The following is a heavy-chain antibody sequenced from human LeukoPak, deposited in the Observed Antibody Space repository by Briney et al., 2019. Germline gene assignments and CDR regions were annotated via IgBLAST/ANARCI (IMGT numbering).Heavy chain of an antibody. CDR3: ARIRPRNVVGAGADY. Sequence: PSETLSLTCTVSGGSISSYYWSWIRQPPGKGLEWIGYIYYSGSTNYNPSLKSRVTISVDTSKNQFSLKLSSVTAADTAVYYCARIRPRNVVGAGADYWGQGTLATVSS. V-gene: IGHV4-59*01. J-gene: IGHJ4*02. CDR1: GGSISSYY. D-gene: IGHD1-26*01. CDR2: IYYSGST.